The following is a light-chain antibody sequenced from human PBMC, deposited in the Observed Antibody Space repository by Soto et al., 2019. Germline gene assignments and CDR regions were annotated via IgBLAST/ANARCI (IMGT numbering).Light chain of an antibody. J-gene: IGKJ5*01. Sequence: EVVLTQSPVTLSLSPGKRATLSCRASQSFRGLLAWYQQKPGQAPRLLIYDAYNRATGIPPRFSGSGSGTDFSLTISSLAPEDSEVYYCQQRPRWPSTVGQGTRLEIK. V-gene: IGKV3-11*01. CDR3: QQRPRWPST. CDR1: QSFRGL. CDR2: DAY.